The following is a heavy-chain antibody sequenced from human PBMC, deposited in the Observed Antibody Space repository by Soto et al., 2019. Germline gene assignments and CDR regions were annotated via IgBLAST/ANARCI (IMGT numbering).Heavy chain of an antibody. Sequence: QVQLVQSGAEVKKPGASVKVSCKASGYTFTSYDINWVRQATGQGLEWMGWMNPNSGNTGYAQKFRGRVTMTRNTSISTAYMEPSSLRSEDTAVYYCARERTGTTSMDVWSQGTTVTVSS. CDR2: MNPNSGNT. J-gene: IGHJ6*02. CDR3: ARERTGTTSMDV. CDR1: GYTFTSYD. V-gene: IGHV1-8*01. D-gene: IGHD1-1*01.